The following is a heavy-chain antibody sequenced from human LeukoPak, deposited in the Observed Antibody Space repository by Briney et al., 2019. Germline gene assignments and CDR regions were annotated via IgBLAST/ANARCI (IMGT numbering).Heavy chain of an antibody. Sequence: GGSLRLSCAASGFTFSSYELNWVRQAPGKGLEWISYISSNGGTIYYADSVKGRFTISRGNAKNSLYLQMNGLRADDTAAYYCARGATDTTRWFDPWGQGTLVTVSS. CDR1: GFTFSSYE. CDR3: ARGATDTTRWFDP. D-gene: IGHD1-7*01. J-gene: IGHJ5*02. CDR2: ISSNGGTI. V-gene: IGHV3-48*03.